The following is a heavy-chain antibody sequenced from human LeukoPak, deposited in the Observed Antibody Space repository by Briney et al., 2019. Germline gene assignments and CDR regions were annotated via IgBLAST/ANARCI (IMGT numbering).Heavy chain of an antibody. Sequence: SETLSLTCTVSGRSISSYYWSWVRHPPGKGLEWSGYIYYSGSTNYNPYLKSRVTISVDTSKNQFPLKLSSVTAADTAVYYCARNILTAGYDAFDIWGQGTMVTVSS. D-gene: IGHD3-9*01. CDR3: ARNILTAGYDAFDI. V-gene: IGHV4-59*01. CDR1: GRSISSYY. J-gene: IGHJ3*02. CDR2: IYYSGST.